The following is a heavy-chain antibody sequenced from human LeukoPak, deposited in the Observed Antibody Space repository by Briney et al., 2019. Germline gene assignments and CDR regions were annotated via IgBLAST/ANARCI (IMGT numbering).Heavy chain of an antibody. V-gene: IGHV4-39*07. J-gene: IGHJ2*01. Sequence: SETLSLTCTVSGGSISSSSYYWGWIRQPPGKGLEWIGSIYYSGSTYYNPSLKSRVTISVDTSKNQFSLKLRSETAADTAVYYCARDYGDIPPDWYYDLWGRGTLVTVSS. D-gene: IGHD4-17*01. CDR1: GGSISSSSYY. CDR2: IYYSGST. CDR3: ARDYGDIPPDWYYDL.